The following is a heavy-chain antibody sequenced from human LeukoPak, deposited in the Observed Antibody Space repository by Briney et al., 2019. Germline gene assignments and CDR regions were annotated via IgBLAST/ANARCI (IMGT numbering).Heavy chain of an antibody. J-gene: IGHJ4*02. CDR3: ARARGYYDSSGYLSPPLFDY. CDR2: INPNSGGT. Sequence: GSSVKVSCKASGGTFSSYAISWVRQAPGQGLEWMGWINPNSGGTNYAQKFQGWVTMTRDTSISTAYMELGRLRSDDTAVYYCARARGYYDSSGYLSPPLFDYWGQGTLVTVSS. CDR1: GGTFSSYA. V-gene: IGHV1-2*04. D-gene: IGHD3-22*01.